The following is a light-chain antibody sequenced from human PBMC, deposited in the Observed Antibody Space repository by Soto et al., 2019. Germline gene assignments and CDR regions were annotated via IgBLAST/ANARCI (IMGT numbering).Light chain of an antibody. CDR2: EGS. CDR3: CSYAGSSLYV. CDR1: SSDVGSYNL. Sequence: QSVLTQPASVSGSPGQPITISCTGTSSDVGSYNLVSWYQQHPGKAPKLMIYEGSKRPSGVSNRFSGSKSGNTASLTISGLQAEDEADYYCCSYAGSSLYVFGTGTKVTVL. V-gene: IGLV2-23*01. J-gene: IGLJ1*01.